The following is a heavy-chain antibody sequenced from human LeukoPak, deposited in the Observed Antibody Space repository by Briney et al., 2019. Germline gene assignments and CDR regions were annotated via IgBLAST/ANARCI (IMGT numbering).Heavy chain of an antibody. Sequence: GGSLRLSCVASGFTFSSYAMSWVRQAPGKGLEWVSAISGSGGSTYYADSVKGRFTISRDNSKNTLYLQMNSLRAEDTAVYYCAKDSYDFWSGYGPFDYWGQGTLVTVSS. CDR1: GFTFSSYA. V-gene: IGHV3-23*01. CDR3: AKDSYDFWSGYGPFDY. CDR2: ISGSGGST. D-gene: IGHD3-3*01. J-gene: IGHJ4*02.